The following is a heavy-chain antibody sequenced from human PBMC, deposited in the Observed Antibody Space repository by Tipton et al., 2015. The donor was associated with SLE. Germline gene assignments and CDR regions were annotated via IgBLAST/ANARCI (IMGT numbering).Heavy chain of an antibody. CDR2: INHSGST. J-gene: IGHJ4*02. V-gene: IGHV4-34*01. CDR3: ASGLSSIGPFDY. D-gene: IGHD6-6*01. Sequence: TLSLTCAVYGGSFSGYYWRWIRQPPGKGLEWIGEINHSGSTNYNPSLKSRVTISVDTSKNQFSLKLSSVTAADTAVYYCASGLSSIGPFDYWGQGTLVTVSS. CDR1: GGSFSGYY.